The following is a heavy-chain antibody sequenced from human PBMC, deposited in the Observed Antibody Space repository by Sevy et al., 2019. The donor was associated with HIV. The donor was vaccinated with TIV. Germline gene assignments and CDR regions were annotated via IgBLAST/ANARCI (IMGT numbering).Heavy chain of an antibody. J-gene: IGHJ3*01. V-gene: IGHV4-38-2*02. CDR1: GYSISSGYL. CDR2: VDHTGNT. CDR3: ANFGRLLIINGDAFDV. Sequence: SETLSLTCTVSGYSISSGYLWGWIRQPPGKGLEWIGSVDHTGNTYYNPSLKSRITTSVDTSKNQFSLRLSSVTAADTAVYYCANFGRLLIINGDAFDVWGQGTMVTVSS. D-gene: IGHD3-9*01.